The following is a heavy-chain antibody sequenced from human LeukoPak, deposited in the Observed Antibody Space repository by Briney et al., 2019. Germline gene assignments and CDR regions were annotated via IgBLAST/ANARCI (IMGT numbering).Heavy chain of an antibody. D-gene: IGHD6-6*01. J-gene: IGHJ5*02. V-gene: IGHV3-9*01. CDR1: GFTFDDYA. CDR2: ISWNSGSI. Sequence: GGSLRLSCAASGFTFDDYAMHWVRQAPGKGLEWVSGISWNSGSIGYADSVKGRFTISRDNAKNSLYLQMNSLRAEDTALYYCAKASTAASFDPWGQGTLVTVSS. CDR3: AKASTAASFDP.